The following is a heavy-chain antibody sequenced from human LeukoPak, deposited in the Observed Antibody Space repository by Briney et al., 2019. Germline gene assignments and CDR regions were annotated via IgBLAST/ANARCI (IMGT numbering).Heavy chain of an antibody. J-gene: IGHJ4*02. CDR2: IIPIFGTA. Sequence: ASVKVSCTASGGTFSSYALSWVRQAPGQGLEWMGGIIPIFGTANYAQKFQGRVTITADESTSTAYMELSSLRSEDTAVYYCAAVVPADMGYFDYWGQGTLVTVSS. D-gene: IGHD2-2*01. CDR3: AAVVPADMGYFDY. V-gene: IGHV1-69*13. CDR1: GGTFSSYA.